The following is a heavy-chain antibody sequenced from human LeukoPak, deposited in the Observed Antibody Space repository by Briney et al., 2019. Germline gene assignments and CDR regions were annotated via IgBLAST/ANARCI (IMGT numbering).Heavy chain of an antibody. D-gene: IGHD6-13*01. J-gene: IGHJ6*02. Sequence: PGGSLRLSCAASGFTFSSYSMNWVRQAPGKGLEWVSSIISSSSYIYYADSVKGRFTISRDNAKNSLYLQMNSLRAEDTAVYYCAREHVSSSWSALYYYYGMDVWGQGTTVTVSS. V-gene: IGHV3-21*01. CDR2: IISSSSYI. CDR3: AREHVSSSWSALYYYYGMDV. CDR1: GFTFSSYS.